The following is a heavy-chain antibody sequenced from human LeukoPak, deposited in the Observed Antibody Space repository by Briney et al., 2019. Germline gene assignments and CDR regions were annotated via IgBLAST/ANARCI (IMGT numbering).Heavy chain of an antibody. CDR3: ARVHYNTAMVDIDY. D-gene: IGHD5-18*01. CDR2: ISSSGSTI. V-gene: IGHV3-48*03. Sequence: GGSLRLSCAASGFTFSSYEMNWVRQAPGKGLEWISYISSSGSTIYYADSVKGRFTISRDNGKNSLYLQMNSLRAEDTAVYYCARVHYNTAMVDIDYWGQGTLVTVSS. J-gene: IGHJ4*02. CDR1: GFTFSSYE.